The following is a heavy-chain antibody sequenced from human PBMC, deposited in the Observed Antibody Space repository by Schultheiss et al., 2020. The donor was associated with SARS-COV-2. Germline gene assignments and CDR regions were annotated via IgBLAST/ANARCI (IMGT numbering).Heavy chain of an antibody. Sequence: GGSLRLSCAASGFTFSDYYMSWIRQAPGKGLEWVSAISGSGGSTYYADSVKGRFTVSRDNSKYTLYLQMNSLRAEDTAVYYCAKGAYFDSSGYYDEYWGQGTLVTVSS. J-gene: IGHJ4*02. CDR2: ISGSGGST. CDR1: GFTFSDYY. D-gene: IGHD3-22*01. CDR3: AKGAYFDSSGYYDEY. V-gene: IGHV3-23*01.